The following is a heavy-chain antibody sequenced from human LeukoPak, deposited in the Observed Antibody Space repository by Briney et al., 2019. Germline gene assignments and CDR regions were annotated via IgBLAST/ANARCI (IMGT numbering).Heavy chain of an antibody. CDR1: GFTFTNYW. V-gene: IGHV3-7*01. D-gene: IGHD3-16*01. J-gene: IGHJ6*02. CDR3: AAYRVSHGMDV. Sequence: GGSLRLSCAASGFTFTNYWMAWVRQAPGKGLEWVANINADGSVEYLVDSVQGRFSISRDNAKDQLYLQMNSLRAEDTAVYYCAAYRVSHGMDVWGQGTTVTVSS. CDR2: INADGSVE.